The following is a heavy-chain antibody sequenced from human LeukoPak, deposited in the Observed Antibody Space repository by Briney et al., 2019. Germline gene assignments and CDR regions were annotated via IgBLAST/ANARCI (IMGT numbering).Heavy chain of an antibody. CDR2: ISDNLRDV. D-gene: IGHD6-19*01. CDR3: ARCVAVAGCL. CDR1: GFRFSSYN. J-gene: IGHJ4*02. Sequence: GGSLRLSCATSGFRFSSYNMNWVRQAPGKGLEWFSSISDNLRDVYYADSVKGRFTISRDNANSSLYLQMSSLRGDDTAVYYCARCVAVAGCLWGQGTQVTVSS. V-gene: IGHV3-21*06.